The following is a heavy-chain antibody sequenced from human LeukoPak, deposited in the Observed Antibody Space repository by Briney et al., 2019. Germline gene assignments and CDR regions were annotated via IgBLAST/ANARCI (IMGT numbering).Heavy chain of an antibody. D-gene: IGHD3-3*01. CDR1: GFIFSNYA. V-gene: IGHV3-23*01. CDR2: ITGSGGNS. Sequence: GGSLRLSCKASGFIFSNYAMSWVRQAPGKGLEWVSIITGSGGNSYYTDSVKGRLTLSRDNSKNTLFLQMNSLRAEDTAVYFCAKKSLWSGPFVYWGQGTLVTVFS. J-gene: IGHJ4*02. CDR3: AKKSLWSGPFVY.